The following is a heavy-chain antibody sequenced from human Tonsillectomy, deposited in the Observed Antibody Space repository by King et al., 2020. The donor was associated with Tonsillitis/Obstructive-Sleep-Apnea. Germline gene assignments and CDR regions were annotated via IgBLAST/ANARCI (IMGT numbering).Heavy chain of an antibody. V-gene: IGHV3-30*04. CDR2: ISYDGSNK. CDR1: GFTFSSYA. Sequence: VQLVESGGGVVQPGRSLRLSCAASGFTFSSYAMHWVRQAPGKGLEWVAVISYDGSNKYYADSVKGRFTISRDNSKNTLYLQMNSLRAEDTAVYYCARDRVVASDYSNRPGGYYYYYGMDVWGQGTTVTVSS. J-gene: IGHJ6*02. CDR3: ARDRVVASDYSNRPGGYYYYYGMDV. D-gene: IGHD4-11*01.